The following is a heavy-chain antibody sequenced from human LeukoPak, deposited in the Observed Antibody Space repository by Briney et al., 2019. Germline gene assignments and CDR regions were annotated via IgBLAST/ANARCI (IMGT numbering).Heavy chain of an antibody. D-gene: IGHD2-2*01. CDR2: FYDSGSA. J-gene: IGHJ3*02. Sequence: SETLSLTCTVSGGSISSYYWSWIRQPPGKGLEWIGYFYDSGSANYNPSLKSRVTISVDTSKNQFSLKLSSVTAADTAVYYCARQVGQRGRGAFDIWGQGTMVTVSS. CDR3: ARQVGQRGRGAFDI. CDR1: GGSISSYY. V-gene: IGHV4-59*01.